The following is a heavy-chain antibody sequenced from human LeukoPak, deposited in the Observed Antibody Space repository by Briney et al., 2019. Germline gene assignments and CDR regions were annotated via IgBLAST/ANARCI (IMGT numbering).Heavy chain of an antibody. CDR2: FDPEDGET. CDR1: GYTLTELS. CDR3: ATNDRSGSYAH. Sequence: ASVKVSCKVSGYTLTELSMHWVRQAPGKGLEWMGGFDPEDGETIYAQKFQGRVTMTEDTSTDTAYMEPSSLRSGDTAVYYCATNDRSGSYAHWGQGTLVTVSS. V-gene: IGHV1-24*01. J-gene: IGHJ4*02. D-gene: IGHD1-26*01.